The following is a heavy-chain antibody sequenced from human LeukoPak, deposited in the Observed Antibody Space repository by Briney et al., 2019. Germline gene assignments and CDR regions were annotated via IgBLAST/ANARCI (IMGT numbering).Heavy chain of an antibody. CDR2: VYTTGSP. CDR3: ARQSTYYFDQ. J-gene: IGHJ4*02. Sequence: SETLSLTCTVSGAFINTNYWSWIRQPAGRGLEWLGRVYTTGSPNYNPSFSGRVTMSIDKSKNQFSLELTSMTAADTAVYFCARQSTYYFDQWGQGLLVTVSS. V-gene: IGHV4-4*07. CDR1: GAFINTNY.